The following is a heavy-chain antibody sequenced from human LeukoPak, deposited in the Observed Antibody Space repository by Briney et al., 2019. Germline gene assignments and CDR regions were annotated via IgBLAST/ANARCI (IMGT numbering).Heavy chain of an antibody. V-gene: IGHV4-30-4*01. CDR3: ARRYGRDGYTWRTFDY. D-gene: IGHD5-24*01. CDR1: GGSISSGEYY. Sequence: SETLSLTVTAPGGSISSGEYYWSWIRQPPGKGLEWIGYIYHSGSAYYNPSLKSRVTISVDTSKNQFSLKLSSVTAADTAVYYCARRYGRDGYTWRTFDYGGQGTLVTVSS. CDR2: IYHSGSA. J-gene: IGHJ4*02.